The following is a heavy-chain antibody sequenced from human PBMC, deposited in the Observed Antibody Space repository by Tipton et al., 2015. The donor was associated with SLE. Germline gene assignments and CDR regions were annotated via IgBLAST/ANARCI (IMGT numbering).Heavy chain of an antibody. D-gene: IGHD2-8*01. CDR1: GGSISYLYHY. V-gene: IGHV4-59*08. Sequence: TLSLTCTVSGGSISYLYHYWSWIRQPPGKGLEWIGHIYYTGTTYYNPSLKSRLTLSLDTCKNQFSLKMISVTAADTAVYYCARRYGTSFDYWDQGTLVTVSS. J-gene: IGHJ4*02. CDR3: ARRYGTSFDY. CDR2: IYYTGTT.